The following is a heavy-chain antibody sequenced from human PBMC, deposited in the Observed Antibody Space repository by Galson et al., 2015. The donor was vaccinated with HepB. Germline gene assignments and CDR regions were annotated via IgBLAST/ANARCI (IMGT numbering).Heavy chain of an antibody. CDR2: IVVGSGNT. D-gene: IGHD6-6*01. V-gene: IGHV1-58*01. Sequence: SVKVSCKASGFTFTSSAVQWVRQARGQRLEWIGWIVVGSGNTNYAQKFQERVTITRDMSTSTAYMELSSLRSEDTAVYYCAAGIVQGSSSTSDYYYYGMDVWGQGTTVTVSS. J-gene: IGHJ6*02. CDR3: AAGIVQGSSSTSDYYYYGMDV. CDR1: GFTFTSSA.